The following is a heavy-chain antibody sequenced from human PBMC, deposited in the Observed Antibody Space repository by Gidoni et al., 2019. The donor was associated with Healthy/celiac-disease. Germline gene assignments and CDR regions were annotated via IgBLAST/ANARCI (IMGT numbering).Heavy chain of an antibody. CDR3: AKLGAYCGGDCHMPDY. D-gene: IGHD2-21*02. V-gene: IGHV3-9*01. CDR1: GFTFDDYA. J-gene: IGHJ4*02. Sequence: EVQLVESGGGLVQPGRSLRLSCAASGFTFDDYARHWVRQAPGKGLEWVSGISWNSGSIGYADSVKGRFTISRDNAKNSLYLQMNSLRAEDTALYYCAKLGAYCGGDCHMPDYWGQGTLVTVSS. CDR2: ISWNSGSI.